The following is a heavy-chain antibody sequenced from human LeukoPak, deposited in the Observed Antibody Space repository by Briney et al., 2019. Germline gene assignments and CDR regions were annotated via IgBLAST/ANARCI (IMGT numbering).Heavy chain of an antibody. J-gene: IGHJ6*02. CDR3: ARGGCSGGSCYGYYGMDV. D-gene: IGHD2-15*01. CDR2: MNPNCGNT. V-gene: IGHV1-8*01. CDR1: GYTFTSYD. Sequence: ASVKVSCKASGYTFTSYDINWVRQATGQGLEWMGWMNPNCGNTGYAQKFQGRVTMTRNTSISTAYMELSSLRSEDTAVYYCARGGCSGGSCYGYYGMDVWGQGTTVTVSS.